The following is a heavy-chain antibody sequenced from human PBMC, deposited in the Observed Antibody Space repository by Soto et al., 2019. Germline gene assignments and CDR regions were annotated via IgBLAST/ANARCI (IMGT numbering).Heavy chain of an antibody. CDR1: GGSISSYY. CDR2: AYYSEST. CDR3: ARHMPRNYYYYYGMDV. D-gene: IGHD2-2*01. V-gene: IGHV4-59*08. J-gene: IGHJ6*02. Sequence: QVQLQESGPGLVKPSETLSLTCTVSGGSISSYYWSWIRQPPGKGLEWIGYAYYSESTNYNPSLKSRVTISVDTSKTQFSLKLSSVTAADSAVYYCARHMPRNYYYYYGMDVWGQGTTVTVSS.